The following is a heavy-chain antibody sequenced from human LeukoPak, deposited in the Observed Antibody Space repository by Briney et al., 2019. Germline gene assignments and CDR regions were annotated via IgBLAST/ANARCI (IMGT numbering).Heavy chain of an antibody. D-gene: IGHD6-13*01. CDR3: AREADIAAAGFDY. CDR2: ISSSSSYI. CDR1: GFTFSSYS. V-gene: IGHV3-21*01. J-gene: IGHJ4*02. Sequence: PGGSLRLSCAASGFTFSSYSMNWVRQAPGKGLEWVSSISSSSSYIYYADSVKGRFTISRDNAKNSLYLQMNSLRAEDTAVYYCAREADIAAAGFDYWGQGTLVTVSS.